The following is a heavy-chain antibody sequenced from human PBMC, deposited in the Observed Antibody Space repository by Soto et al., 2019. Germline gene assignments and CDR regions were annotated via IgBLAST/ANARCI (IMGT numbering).Heavy chain of an antibody. V-gene: IGHV1-18*04. D-gene: IGHD3-22*01. J-gene: IGHJ4*02. Sequence: ASVKVSGKASGYTFTSYGISWVRQPPGQGLEWMGWISAYNGNTNYAQKLQGRVTMTTDTSTSTAYMELRSLRSDDTAVYYCARGANYYDSSGPQEFDYWGQGTLVTV. CDR3: ARGANYYDSSGPQEFDY. CDR2: ISAYNGNT. CDR1: GYTFTSYG.